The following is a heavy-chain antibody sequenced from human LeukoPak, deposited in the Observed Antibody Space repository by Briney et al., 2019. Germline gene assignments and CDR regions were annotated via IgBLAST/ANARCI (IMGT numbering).Heavy chain of an antibody. Sequence: SETLSLTCTVSGGSISSYYWSWIRQPPGKGLEWIGYIYYSGSTNYNPSLKSRVTISVDTSKNQFSLKLSSVTAADTAVYYCASTTTGTGTTYGYWGQGTLVTVSS. J-gene: IGHJ4*02. D-gene: IGHD1-1*01. V-gene: IGHV4-59*12. CDR2: IYYSGST. CDR1: GGSISSYY. CDR3: ASTTTGTGTTYGY.